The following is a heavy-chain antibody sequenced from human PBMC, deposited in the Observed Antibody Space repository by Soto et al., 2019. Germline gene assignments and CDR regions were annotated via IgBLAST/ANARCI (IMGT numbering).Heavy chain of an antibody. D-gene: IGHD2-2*01. Sequence: QVQLVQSGAEVKKPGSSVKVSCKASGGTFSSYAISWVRQAPGQGLEWMGGIIPISETTNYAQKFQGRVTITADESKSTAYMELSSLRSEDTAVYYCARSQGSSTSLEIYYYYYYGMDVWGQGTTVNVPS. CDR2: IIPISETT. J-gene: IGHJ6*02. V-gene: IGHV1-69*01. CDR1: GGTFSSYA. CDR3: ARSQGSSTSLEIYYYYYYGMDV.